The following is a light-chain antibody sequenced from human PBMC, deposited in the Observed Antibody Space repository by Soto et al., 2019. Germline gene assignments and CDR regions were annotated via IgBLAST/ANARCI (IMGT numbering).Light chain of an antibody. CDR2: NDN. V-gene: IGLV1-44*01. CDR1: SSNIGSRT. J-gene: IGLJ2*01. CDR3: AAWDDSLHVI. Sequence: QSVLTQPPSASATPGQRVTISCSGSSSNIGSRTVNWYQQLPGSAPKLLVYNDNQRPSGAPDRFSGSKSGTSASLAISGLQSEDEADYYCAAWDDSLHVIFGGGTKLTVL.